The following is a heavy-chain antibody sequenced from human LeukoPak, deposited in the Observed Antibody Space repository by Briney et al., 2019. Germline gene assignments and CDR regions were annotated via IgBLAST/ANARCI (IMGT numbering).Heavy chain of an antibody. CDR3: AKDRVGASLDAFDI. J-gene: IGHJ3*02. Sequence: GGSLRLSCAASGFTFSDYYMSWIRQAPGKGLEWVSYISSSGSTIYYADSVKGRFTISRDNAKNSLYLQMNSLGAEATAVYYCAKDRVGASLDAFDIWGQGTMVTVSS. CDR2: ISSSGSTI. D-gene: IGHD1-26*01. CDR1: GFTFSDYY. V-gene: IGHV3-11*04.